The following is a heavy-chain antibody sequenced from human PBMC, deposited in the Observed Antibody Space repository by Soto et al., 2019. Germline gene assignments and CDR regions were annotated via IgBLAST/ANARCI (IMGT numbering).Heavy chain of an antibody. V-gene: IGHV1-8*01. CDR1: GYTFTSYD. J-gene: IGHJ6*02. D-gene: IGHD6-13*01. Sequence: ASVKVSCKTSGYTFTSYDINWVRQAPGQGLEWVGWVNTNSDDTRSAQKFRGRLTLTRDKSMRAVYMKLSNLRPDDTAVYYCAREWSAAGHFYGMDGWGQGTTVTVSS. CDR2: VNTNSDDT. CDR3: AREWSAAGHFYGMDG.